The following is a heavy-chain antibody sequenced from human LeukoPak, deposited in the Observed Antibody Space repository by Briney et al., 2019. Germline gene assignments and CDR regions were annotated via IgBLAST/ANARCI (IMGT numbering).Heavy chain of an antibody. CDR1: GFTFSSYW. D-gene: IGHD3-3*01. Sequence: TRGSLRLSCAASGFTFSSYWMSWVRQAPGKGLEWVANIKQDGSQKNYVDSVKGRFTISRDNAKNSLYLQMNSLRAEDTAVYYCAKGSDFWSGYYHHDTFDIWGQGTMVTVSS. CDR3: AKGSDFWSGYYHHDTFDI. V-gene: IGHV3-7*01. J-gene: IGHJ3*02. CDR2: IKQDGSQK.